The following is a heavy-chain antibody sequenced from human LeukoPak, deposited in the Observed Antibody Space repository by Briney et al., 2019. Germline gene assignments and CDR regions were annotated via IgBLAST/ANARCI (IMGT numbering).Heavy chain of an antibody. CDR2: MNPNSGNT. V-gene: IGHV1-8*01. Sequence: ASVKVSCKASGYTFTSYDINWVRQATGQGLEWMGWMNPNSGNTGYAQKFQGRVTMTRNTSISTAYMELSSLRSEDTAVYYCARTDSSGWYGLRVTVKNAFDIWGQGTMVTVSS. D-gene: IGHD6-19*01. CDR3: ARTDSSGWYGLRVTVKNAFDI. J-gene: IGHJ3*02. CDR1: GYTFTSYD.